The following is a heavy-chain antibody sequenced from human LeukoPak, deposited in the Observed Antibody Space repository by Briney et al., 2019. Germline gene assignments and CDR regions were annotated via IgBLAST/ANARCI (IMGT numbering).Heavy chain of an antibody. V-gene: IGHV4-59*01. CDR2: IYYSGST. D-gene: IGHD3-3*01. Sequence: PSETLSLTCTVSGGSISSYYWSWIRQPPGKGLEWIGYIYYSGSTNYNLSLKSRVTISVDTSKNQFSLKLSSVTAADTAVYYCARVFLEWDYYFDYWGQGTLVTVSS. CDR1: GGSISSYY. J-gene: IGHJ4*02. CDR3: ARVFLEWDYYFDY.